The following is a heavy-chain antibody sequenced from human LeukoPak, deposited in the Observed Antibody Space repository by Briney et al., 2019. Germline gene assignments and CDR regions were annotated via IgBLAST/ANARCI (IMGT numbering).Heavy chain of an antibody. CDR3: ARDHEWAFDF. D-gene: IGHD2-8*01. V-gene: IGHV3-48*01. J-gene: IGHJ4*02. CDR2: IRGGGSPR. CDR1: GFTFNDYS. Sequence: GGSLRLSCVASGFTFNDYSMNWVRQAPGKGLEWVSYIRGGGSPRDYADSVKGRFTISSDDAKNALYLQMDSLRVEDTAVYYCARDHEWAFDFWGQGTLVTVSS.